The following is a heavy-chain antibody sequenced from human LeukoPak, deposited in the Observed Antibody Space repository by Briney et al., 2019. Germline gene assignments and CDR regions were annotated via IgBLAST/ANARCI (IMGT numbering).Heavy chain of an antibody. Sequence: GGSLRLSCAASGFTFSSYCMSWVRQAPGKGLEWVSTINGNGAATYYADSFKGRFLISRDDSKSTVYLRMNKLRVEDSGLYYCANGLAASGNFLLRDYYYFIDVWGKGTTVIVS. V-gene: IGHV3-23*01. CDR2: INGNGAAT. J-gene: IGHJ6*03. CDR3: ANGLAASGNFLLRDYYYFIDV. CDR1: GFTFSSYC. D-gene: IGHD1-26*01.